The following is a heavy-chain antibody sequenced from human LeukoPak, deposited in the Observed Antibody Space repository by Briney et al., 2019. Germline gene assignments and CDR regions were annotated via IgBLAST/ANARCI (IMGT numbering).Heavy chain of an antibody. CDR1: GDPISSYSNYK. Sequence: PSETLSLTCTVSGDPISSYSNYKWSWIRQPPGKGLEWIGYIYYHGSTNYNPSLKSRVTFSVDTSKNQFSLKLSSVTAADTAVYYCARLGSIAAPKGDYWGQGTLVTVSS. V-gene: IGHV4-61*05. J-gene: IGHJ4*02. CDR3: ARLGSIAAPKGDY. D-gene: IGHD6-6*01. CDR2: IYYHGST.